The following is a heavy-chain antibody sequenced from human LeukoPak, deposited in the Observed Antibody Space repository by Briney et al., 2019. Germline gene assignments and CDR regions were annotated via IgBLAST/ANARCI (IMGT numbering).Heavy chain of an antibody. CDR1: GYTFTGYY. CDR2: INPNSGGT. D-gene: IGHD6-13*01. CDR3: ARVVKSPGYSSSWYSY. V-gene: IGHV1-2*02. Sequence: GASVKVSCKASGYTFTGYYMHWARHAPGQGLEWMGWINPNSGGTNYAQKFQGRVTMTRDTSISTAYMELSRLRSDDTAVYYCARVVKSPGYSSSWYSYWGQGTLVTVSS. J-gene: IGHJ4*02.